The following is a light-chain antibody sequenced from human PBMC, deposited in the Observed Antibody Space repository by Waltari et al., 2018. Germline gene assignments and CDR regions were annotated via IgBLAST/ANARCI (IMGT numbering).Light chain of an antibody. Sequence: QSVLTRPPSVSGAPGQRGPSPCPWSSPNIGAGCDGTGYQQLPGTAPKVLIFGNSNRPSGFPDRFSGSKSGTSASLAITGLQAEDEADYYCQSYDSSLSGSLVFGTGTKVTVL. J-gene: IGLJ1*01. CDR3: QSYDSSLSGSLV. V-gene: IGLV1-40*01. CDR1: SPNIGAGCD. CDR2: GNS.